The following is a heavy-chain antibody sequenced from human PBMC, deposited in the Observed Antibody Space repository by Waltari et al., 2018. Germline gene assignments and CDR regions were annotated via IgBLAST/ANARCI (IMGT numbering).Heavy chain of an antibody. CDR3: ASDNTNWSFDY. CDR1: GYTFTIYN. D-gene: IGHD1-1*01. J-gene: IGHJ4*02. V-gene: IGHV1-46*01. Sequence: QVQLVQSGAEVHKPGASVKVSCKSSGYTFTIYNMHWVRQAPGQGLEWMGIINPRGDFITYARQFRGRVTMTIDTSTSTVYMELSSLRSEDTAVYSCASDNTNWSFDYWGQGTLVTVSS. CDR2: INPRGDFI.